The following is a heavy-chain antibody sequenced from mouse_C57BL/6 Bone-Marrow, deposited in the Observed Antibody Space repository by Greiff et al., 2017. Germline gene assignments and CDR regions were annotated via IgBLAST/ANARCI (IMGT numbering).Heavy chain of an antibody. D-gene: IGHD1-1*01. Sequence: QVQLQQPGAELVKPGASVKMSCKASGYTFTSYWITWVKQRPGQGLEWIGDIYPGSGSTNYNEKFKSKATLTVDTSSSTAYMQLSSLTSEDSAVYYCAREGGKITTVVAYYYAMDYWGQGTSVTVSS. V-gene: IGHV1-55*01. CDR2: IYPGSGST. CDR3: AREGGKITTVVAYYYAMDY. J-gene: IGHJ4*01. CDR1: GYTFTSYW.